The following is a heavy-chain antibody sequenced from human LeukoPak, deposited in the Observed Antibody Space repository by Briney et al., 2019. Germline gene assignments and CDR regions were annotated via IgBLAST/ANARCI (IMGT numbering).Heavy chain of an antibody. CDR2: IYWDDDK. CDR1: GGSISSGDYY. D-gene: IGHD3-22*01. Sequence: TLSLTCTVSGGSISSGDYYWSWIRQPPGKALEWLALIYWDDDKRYSPSLKSRLTITKDTSKNQVVLTMTNMDPVDTATYYCAHRPGYYPGDAFDIWGQGTMVTVSS. J-gene: IGHJ3*02. CDR3: AHRPGYYPGDAFDI. V-gene: IGHV2-5*08.